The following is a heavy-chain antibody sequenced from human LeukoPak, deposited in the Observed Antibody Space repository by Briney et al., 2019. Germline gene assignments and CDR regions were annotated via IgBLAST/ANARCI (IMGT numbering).Heavy chain of an antibody. CDR3: AKDYSPNYYDSSGYDYGAAFDI. CDR2: ISYDGSNK. D-gene: IGHD3-22*01. V-gene: IGHV3-30*18. CDR1: GFTFSSYG. Sequence: PGRSLRLSCAASGFTFSSYGMHWVRQAPGKGLEWVAVISYDGSNKYYADSVKGRFTISRDNSKNTLYLQMNSLRAEDTAVYYCAKDYSPNYYDSSGYDYGAAFDIWGQGTMVTVSS. J-gene: IGHJ3*02.